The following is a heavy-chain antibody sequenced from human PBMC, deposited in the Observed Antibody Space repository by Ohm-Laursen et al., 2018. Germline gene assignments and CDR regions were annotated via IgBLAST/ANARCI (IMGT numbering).Heavy chain of an antibody. D-gene: IGHD1-14*01. J-gene: IGHJ5*02. Sequence: TLSLTCAVYGGSFSGYYWSWIRQPPGKGLEWIGEINHSGSTNYNPSLKSRVTISVDTSKNQFSLKLSSVTAADTAVYYCARGFAYKWFDPWGQGTLVTVSS. V-gene: IGHV4-34*01. CDR3: ARGFAYKWFDP. CDR2: INHSGST. CDR1: GGSFSGYY.